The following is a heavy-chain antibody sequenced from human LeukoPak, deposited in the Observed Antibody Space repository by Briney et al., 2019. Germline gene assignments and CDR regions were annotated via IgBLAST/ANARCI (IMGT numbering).Heavy chain of an antibody. J-gene: IGHJ4*02. V-gene: IGHV1-2*02. CDR3: ARGSMAYTVTTLDYYWAFGY. Sequence: GASVKVSCKASGYTFTGYYMHGVRQAPGQGLEWMGWINPNSGGTNYAQKFQGRVTMTRDTSISTAYMELSRLRSDDTAVYYCARGSMAYTVTTLDYYWAFGYWGQGTLVTVSS. D-gene: IGHD4-17*01. CDR1: GYTFTGYY. CDR2: INPNSGGT.